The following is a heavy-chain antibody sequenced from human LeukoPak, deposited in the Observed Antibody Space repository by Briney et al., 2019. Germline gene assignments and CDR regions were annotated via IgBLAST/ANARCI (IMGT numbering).Heavy chain of an antibody. J-gene: IGHJ4*02. CDR1: GGSISSYF. CDR2: IYYSGST. D-gene: IGHD3-10*01. Sequence: PSETLSLTCTVSGGSISSYFWSWIRRPPGKGLEWIGHIYYSGSTNYNPSLKSRVTISVDTSKNQFSLKLSSVTAADTAVYYCAREDGSGEFGALDYWGQGTLVTVSS. CDR3: AREDGSGEFGALDY. V-gene: IGHV4-59*01.